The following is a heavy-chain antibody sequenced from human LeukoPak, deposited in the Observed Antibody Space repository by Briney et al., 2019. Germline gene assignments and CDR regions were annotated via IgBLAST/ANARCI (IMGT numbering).Heavy chain of an antibody. CDR3: ARDRVSGYSNYNLDY. Sequence: SVKVSCKASGGTFSSYAISWVRQAPGQGLEWMGGIIPIFGTANYAQKFQGRVTITADESTGTAYMELSSLRSEDTAVYYCARDRVSGYSNYNLDYWGQGTLVTVSS. CDR2: IIPIFGTA. D-gene: IGHD4-11*01. J-gene: IGHJ4*02. CDR1: GGTFSSYA. V-gene: IGHV1-69*13.